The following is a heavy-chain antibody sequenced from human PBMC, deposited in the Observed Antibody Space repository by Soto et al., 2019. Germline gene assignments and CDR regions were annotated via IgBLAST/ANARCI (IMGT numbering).Heavy chain of an antibody. J-gene: IGHJ4*02. CDR3: ATRMTTAPY. D-gene: IGHD4-17*01. CDR2: IYSGGDT. CDR1: GFAVSANY. V-gene: IGHV3-66*01. Sequence: EAHLVGSGGGLVQPGGSLRLSCAASGFAVSANYLSWVRQAPGKGLEWVSIIYSGGDTDYADSVRGRFTISRDNSKNTLSLQMNSLKAEDTAVYYCATRMTTAPYWGQGALVNVSS.